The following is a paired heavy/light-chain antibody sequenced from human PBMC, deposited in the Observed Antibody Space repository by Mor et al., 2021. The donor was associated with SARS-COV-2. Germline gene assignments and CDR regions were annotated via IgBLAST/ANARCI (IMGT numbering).Light chain of an antibody. V-gene: IGKV2-28*01. CDR1: QSLLHSNGYNY. Sequence: DIVMTQSPLSLPVTPGEPASISCRSSQSLLHSNGYNYLDWYLQKPGQSPQLLIYLGSNRASGVPDRFSGSGSGTDFTLKISRVEAEDVGVYYCMQALQTPGTFGQGTKLEIK. J-gene: IGKJ2*01. CDR2: LGS. CDR3: MQALQTPGT.
Heavy chain of an antibody. J-gene: IGHJ6*02. Sequence: EVQLVESGGGLVKPGGSLRLSCAASGFTFSSYSMNWVRQAPGKGLEWVSSISSSSSYIYYADSVKGRFTISRDNAKNSLYLQMNSLRAEDTAVYYCARFQTLWFGELLSNALKYYYYGMDVWGQGTTVTVSS. CDR3: ARFQTLWFGELLSNALKYYYYGMDV. V-gene: IGHV3-21*01. D-gene: IGHD3-10*01. CDR2: ISSSSSYI. CDR1: GFTFSSYS.